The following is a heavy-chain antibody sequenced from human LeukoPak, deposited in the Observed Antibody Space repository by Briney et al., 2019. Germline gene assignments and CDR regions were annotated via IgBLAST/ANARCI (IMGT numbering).Heavy chain of an antibody. CDR3: ARIGQMTLVDAFDI. J-gene: IGHJ3*02. D-gene: IGHD6-13*01. CDR1: GFTFSSYS. CDR2: ISSSSSYI. Sequence: PGGSLRLSCAASGFTFSSYSMNWVRQAPGKGLEWVSSISSSSSYIYYADSVKGRFTISRDNAKNSLYLQMNSLRAEDTAVYYCARIGQMTLVDAFDIWGQGTMVTVSS. V-gene: IGHV3-21*01.